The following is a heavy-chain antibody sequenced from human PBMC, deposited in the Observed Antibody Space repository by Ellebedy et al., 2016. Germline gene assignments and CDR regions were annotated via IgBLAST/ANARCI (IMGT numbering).Heavy chain of an antibody. J-gene: IGHJ4*02. Sequence: GESLKISXAASGFIFDHYTMHWVRQASGKGLEWVGRIRGKADSYATAYAASVKGRFTISRDDSKNTAFLQMNSLKTEDTAVYYCTSVTAASTLTREPDYWGQGTLVTVSS. V-gene: IGHV3-73*01. CDR2: IRGKADSYAT. CDR1: GFIFDHYT. CDR3: TSVTAASTLTREPDY. D-gene: IGHD6-13*01.